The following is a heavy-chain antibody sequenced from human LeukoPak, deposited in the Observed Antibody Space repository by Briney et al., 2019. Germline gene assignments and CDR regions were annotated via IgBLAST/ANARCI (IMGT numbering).Heavy chain of an antibody. J-gene: IGHJ6*02. CDR1: GFAFSDYS. CDR3: VRSYYGMDV. V-gene: IGHV3-21*01. Sequence: GGSLRLSCAASGFAFSDYSMNWVRQAPGMGLEWVSSISTGSSHIYYADSMEGRFTISRDNAKNSLYLQMNSLRGEDTAVYYCVRSYYGMDVWGQGTTVSVSS. CDR2: ISTGSSHI.